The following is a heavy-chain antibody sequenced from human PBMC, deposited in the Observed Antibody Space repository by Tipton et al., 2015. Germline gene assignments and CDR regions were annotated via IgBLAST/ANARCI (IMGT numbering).Heavy chain of an antibody. CDR1: GYTSTSHG. CDR2: ISVYNGNT. J-gene: IGHJ4*02. V-gene: IGHV1-18*01. D-gene: IGHD6-13*01. Sequence: QVQLVQSGAEVKKPGASVTVSCKASGYTSTSHGISWVRQAPGQGLEWMGWISVYNGNTNYAQKFQGRVTVTTDTSTSTAYMELRSLRPDDTAVYYCARDNSVWYPSFDFWGQGTLVTVSS. CDR3: ARDNSVWYPSFDF.